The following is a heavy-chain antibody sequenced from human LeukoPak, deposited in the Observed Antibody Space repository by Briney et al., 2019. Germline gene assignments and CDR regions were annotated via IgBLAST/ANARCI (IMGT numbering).Heavy chain of an antibody. V-gene: IGHV4-39*07. CDR3: ARAHNSSWQSNFDY. CDR1: GGSISSSSYY. J-gene: IGHJ4*02. CDR2: IYYSGST. D-gene: IGHD6-13*01. Sequence: SETLSLTCTVSGGSISSSSYYWGWIRQPPGKGLEWIGSIYYSGSTYYNPSLKSRVTISVDTSKNQFSLKLSSVTAADTAVYYCARAHNSSWQSNFDYWGQGTLVTVSS.